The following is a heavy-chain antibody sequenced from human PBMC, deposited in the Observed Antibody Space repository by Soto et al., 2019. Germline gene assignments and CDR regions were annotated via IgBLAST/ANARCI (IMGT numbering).Heavy chain of an antibody. CDR1: GFSLSTRGVG. D-gene: IGHD5-18*01. CDR3: AHRPRGYSYYFDY. V-gene: IGHV2-5*02. Sequence: QITLKESGPTLVKPTQTLTLTCTFSGFSLSTRGVGVGWIRQPPGKALEWLALLYWDDDKGYSPSLKSRLTITKATSKNQVVLTVTNMDPVDTATYYCAHRPRGYSYYFDYWGPGTLVTVSS. J-gene: IGHJ4*02. CDR2: LYWDDDK.